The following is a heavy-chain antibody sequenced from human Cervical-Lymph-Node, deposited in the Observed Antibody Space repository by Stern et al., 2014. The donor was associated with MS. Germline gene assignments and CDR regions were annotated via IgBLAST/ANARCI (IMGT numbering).Heavy chain of an antibody. Sequence: VQLVESGGGVVQPGRSLRLTCTVSGFTFSSYGMHWVRQAPGKGLEWVSGISYDGSDTYYAESVKGRFTISRDNTKNTLYLEMSRLRREDTAVYYCVKRGITEVRGVRLGDYWGPGTLVIVSS. V-gene: IGHV3-30*18. CDR1: GFTFSSYG. CDR3: VKRGITEVRGVRLGDY. D-gene: IGHD3-10*01. J-gene: IGHJ4*02. CDR2: ISYDGSDT.